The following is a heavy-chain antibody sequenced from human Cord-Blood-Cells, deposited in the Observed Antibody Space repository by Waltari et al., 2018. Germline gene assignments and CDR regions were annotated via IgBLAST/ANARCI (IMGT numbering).Heavy chain of an antibody. V-gene: IGHV1-46*03. J-gene: IGHJ4*02. CDR3: ARDPGIAAAGYYFDY. CDR2: INPNGGST. CDR1: GYTFTSYY. D-gene: IGHD6-13*01. Sequence: QVQLVQSGAEVKKPGASVKVSCKASGYTFTSYYMPWVRQAPGQGLELMGIINPNGGSTSYAQKFQGRVTMTRDTSTSTVYMELSSLRSEDTAVYYCARDPGIAAAGYYFDYWGQGTLVTVSS.